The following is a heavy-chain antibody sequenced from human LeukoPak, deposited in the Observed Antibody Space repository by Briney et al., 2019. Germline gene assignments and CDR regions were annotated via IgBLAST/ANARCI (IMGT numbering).Heavy chain of an antibody. CDR1: GGSISSGGYY. CDR2: IYYSGST. V-gene: IGHV4-31*03. J-gene: IGHJ4*02. Sequence: KPSETLSLTCTVSGGSISSGGYYWSWIRQHPGKGLEWIGYIYYSGSTYYNPSLKSRVTIPVDTSKNQFSLKLSSVTAADTAVYYCARVAVARSGYFDYWGQGTLVTVSS. CDR3: ARVAVARSGYFDY. D-gene: IGHD2-15*01.